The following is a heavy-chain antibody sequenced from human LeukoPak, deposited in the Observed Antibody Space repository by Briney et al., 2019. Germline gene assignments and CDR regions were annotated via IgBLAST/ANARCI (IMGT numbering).Heavy chain of an antibody. CDR2: IYYSGST. Sequence: PSETLSLTCTVSGGSISSYYWSWIRQPPGKGLEWIGYIYYSGSTNYNPSLKSRVTISVDTSKNQFSLKLSSVTAADTAVHYCARRVSPYYYYMDVWGKGTTVTISS. J-gene: IGHJ6*03. CDR3: ARRVSPYYYYMDV. D-gene: IGHD4-23*01. CDR1: GGSISSYY. V-gene: IGHV4-59*01.